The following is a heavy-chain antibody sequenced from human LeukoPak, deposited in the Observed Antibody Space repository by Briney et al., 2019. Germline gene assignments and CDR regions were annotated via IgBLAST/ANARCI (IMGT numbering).Heavy chain of an antibody. CDR2: ISGSGGST. Sequence: GRSLRLSCAASGFTFSSYGMHWVRQAPGKGLEWVSAISGSGGSTFNADSVKGRFTISRDNSKNTLYLQMNSLRAEDTAVYYCAKDVFELYDIYDHWGQGTLVTVSS. V-gene: IGHV3-23*01. CDR1: GFTFSSYG. CDR3: AKDVFELYDIYDH. D-gene: IGHD3-9*01. J-gene: IGHJ4*02.